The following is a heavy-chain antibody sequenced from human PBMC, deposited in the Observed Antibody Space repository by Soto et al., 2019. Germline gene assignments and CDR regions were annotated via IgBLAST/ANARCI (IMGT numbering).Heavy chain of an antibody. CDR1: GGSISSNY. CDR3: ARRYYDILTGYPGYFDL. CDR2: IYHSGST. V-gene: IGHV4-59*08. J-gene: IGHJ2*01. Sequence: QVQLQESGPGPVKPSETLSLTCTVSGGSISSNYWSWIRQPPGKGLEWIGYIYHSGSTNYNPSLTSLVPISVDTSKNQFSLRLSSVTAADTAVYYCARRYYDILTGYPGYFDLWGRGTLVTVSS. D-gene: IGHD3-9*01.